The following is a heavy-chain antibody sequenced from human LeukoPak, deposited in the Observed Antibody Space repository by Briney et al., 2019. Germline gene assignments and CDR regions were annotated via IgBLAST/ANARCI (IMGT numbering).Heavy chain of an antibody. V-gene: IGHV4-59*10. CDR3: WRGRYCYGSPDDDYI. D-gene: IGHD5-18*01. CDR2: ICTSGST. CDR1: GVSISSYD. J-gene: IGHJ3*02. Sequence: SGTLSLTCAVSGVSISSYDWSWIRQAAGKGLEWVGGICTSGSTNYNPSLERRGTMSVGTSKKQFPLMLSSGTAAEATADYCWRGRYCYGSPDDDYIWGQGTMVTVSS.